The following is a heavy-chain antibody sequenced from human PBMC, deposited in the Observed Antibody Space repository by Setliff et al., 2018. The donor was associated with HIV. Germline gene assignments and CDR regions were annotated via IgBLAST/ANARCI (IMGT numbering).Heavy chain of an antibody. D-gene: IGHD3-10*01. J-gene: IGHJ4*02. V-gene: IGHV4-59*12. Sequence: SETLSLTCTVSGDSFTSSYWSWIRQPPGKGLEWIGYIYYSGSTNYNPSLKSRVTISVDTSKNQFSLKLTSVTAADTAVYYCARVILAGKFKSYYFDYWGQGSLVTVSS. CDR1: GDSFTSSY. CDR2: IYYSGST. CDR3: ARVILAGKFKSYYFDY.